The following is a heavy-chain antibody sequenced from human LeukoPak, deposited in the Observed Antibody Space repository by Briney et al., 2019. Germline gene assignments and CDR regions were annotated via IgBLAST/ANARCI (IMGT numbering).Heavy chain of an antibody. CDR3: ARGGAARLHFQN. D-gene: IGHD6-6*01. V-gene: IGHV4-59*01. J-gene: IGHJ1*01. CDR1: GGSISTYY. Sequence: SETLSLTCTVSGGSISTYYWNWIRQPPGKGLEWIGYIYHSGSTNYNPSLQGRVTISVDTSKNQFSLNLNSVTAADTAVYYCARGGAARLHFQNWGQGTLVTVSS. CDR2: IYHSGST.